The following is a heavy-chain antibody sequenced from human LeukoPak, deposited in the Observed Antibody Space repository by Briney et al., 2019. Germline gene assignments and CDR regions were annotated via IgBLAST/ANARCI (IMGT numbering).Heavy chain of an antibody. CDR2: IKEDGSQK. CDR3: ARDQRGKDY. Sequence: PGGSLRLSCVVSGFTFNSYWMNWVRQAPGKGLEWVANIKEDGSQKYYEDSVKGRFTVSRDNAKNSLYLQMNGLRAEDTAVYYCARDQRGKDYWGQGTLVTVSS. D-gene: IGHD1-14*01. J-gene: IGHJ4*02. V-gene: IGHV3-7*01. CDR1: GFTFNSYW.